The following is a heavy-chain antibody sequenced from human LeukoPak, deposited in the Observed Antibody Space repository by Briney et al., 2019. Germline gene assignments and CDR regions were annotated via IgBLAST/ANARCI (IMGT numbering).Heavy chain of an antibody. V-gene: IGHV1-2*02. Sequence: GASVKVSCKASGYTFTGYYMHWVRQAPGQGLEWMGWINPNSGGTNYAQKFQGRVTMTRDTSISTAYMELSRLRSDDTAVYYCARIYSGSPYYFDYWGQGTLVTVSS. CDR3: ARIYSGSPYYFDY. CDR1: GYTFTGYY. CDR2: INPNSGGT. D-gene: IGHD1-26*01. J-gene: IGHJ4*02.